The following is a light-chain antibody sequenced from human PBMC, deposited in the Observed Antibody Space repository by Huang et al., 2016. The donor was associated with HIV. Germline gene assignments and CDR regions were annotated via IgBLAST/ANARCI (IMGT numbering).Light chain of an antibody. V-gene: IGKV1-39*01. Sequence: DIQMTQSPSSLSASVGDRVIITCRASQSISSYLNWYQQQPAKAPNLLIYAASSLQSGVPSRFIGSGSGTDFTLTIRILQPEDFATYYCQQSYSNTFTFGAGTKVDVK. CDR1: QSISSY. J-gene: IGKJ3*01. CDR2: AAS. CDR3: QQSYSNTFT.